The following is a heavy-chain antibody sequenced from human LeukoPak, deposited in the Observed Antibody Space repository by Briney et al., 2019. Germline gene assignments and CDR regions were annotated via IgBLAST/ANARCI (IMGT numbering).Heavy chain of an antibody. CDR3: ARRRGDYGSGELNI. CDR2: IYYTGST. Sequence: TTSETLSLTCTVSGGSISSFYWSWLRQPPGKGLEWIGYIYYTGSTTYNPSLKSRVTISVDTSKKHFSLRLNSVTAADTAIYYCARRRGDYGSGELNIWGQGTMVTVSS. J-gene: IGHJ3*02. V-gene: IGHV4-59*08. D-gene: IGHD3-10*01. CDR1: GGSISSFY.